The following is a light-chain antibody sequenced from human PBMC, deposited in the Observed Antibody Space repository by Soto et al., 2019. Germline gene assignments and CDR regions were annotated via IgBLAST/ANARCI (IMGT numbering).Light chain of an antibody. Sequence: DIQMTQSPSTLSASLGYRVTIICRASQSISSWLAWYQQKPGKAPKLLIYDASSLESGVPSRFSGSGSGTEFTLTISSLQPHDFATYYCQQYNSYAYTFGQGTRLEIK. J-gene: IGKJ5*01. CDR3: QQYNSYAYT. V-gene: IGKV1-5*02. CDR2: DAS. CDR1: QSISSW.